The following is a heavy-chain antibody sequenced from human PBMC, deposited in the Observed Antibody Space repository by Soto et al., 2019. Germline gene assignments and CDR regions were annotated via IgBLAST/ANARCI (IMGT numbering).Heavy chain of an antibody. D-gene: IGHD3-3*01. V-gene: IGHV4-34*01. CDR1: GGSFSGYY. J-gene: IGHJ6*02. CDR3: ARGGGRTYYDFWSGYLYYYGMDV. CDR2: INHSGST. Sequence: LSLTCAVYGGSFSGYYWSWIRQPPGKGLEWIGEINHSGSTNYNPSLKSRVTISVDTSKNQFSLKLSSVTAADTAVYYCARGGGRTYYDFWSGYLYYYGMDVWGQGTTVTVSS.